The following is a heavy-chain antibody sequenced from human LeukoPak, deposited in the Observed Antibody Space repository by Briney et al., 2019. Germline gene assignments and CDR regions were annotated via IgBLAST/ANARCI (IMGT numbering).Heavy chain of an antibody. V-gene: IGHV3-48*03. CDR3: AREKVAYYDSSGYYPDAFDI. Sequence: PGGSLRLSCAASGFTFSSYEMNWVRQAPGKGLEWVSYISSSGSTIYYADSVKGRFTISRDNAKNSLYLQMNSLRAEDTAVYYCAREKVAYYDSSGYYPDAFDIWGQGTMVTVSS. D-gene: IGHD3-22*01. J-gene: IGHJ3*02. CDR2: ISSSGSTI. CDR1: GFTFSSYE.